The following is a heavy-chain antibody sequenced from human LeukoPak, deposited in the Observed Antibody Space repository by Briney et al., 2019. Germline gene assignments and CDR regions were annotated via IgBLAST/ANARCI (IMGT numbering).Heavy chain of an antibody. D-gene: IGHD5-12*01. CDR2: VRTKAYGGTR. Sequence: GGSLRLSCTASGFTFGDSTMTWFRQPPGKGLEWVGFVRTKAYGGTREYAASVKGRFTISRDDSKSIAYLQMNSLKTEDTAVYYCTRGAYGFFQHWGQGTLVTVSS. CDR3: TRGAYGFFQH. V-gene: IGHV3-49*03. J-gene: IGHJ1*01. CDR1: GFTFGDST.